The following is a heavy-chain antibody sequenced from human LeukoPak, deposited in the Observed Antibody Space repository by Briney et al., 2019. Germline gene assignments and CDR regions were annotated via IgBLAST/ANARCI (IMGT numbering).Heavy chain of an antibody. CDR1: GFTFSSYA. D-gene: IGHD3-10*01. CDR3: AKDRVAASRYGSDFDY. J-gene: IGHJ4*02. V-gene: IGHV3-23*01. Sequence: GGSLRLSCAASGFTFSSYAMSWVRQAPGKGLEWVSAISGSGGSTYYAGSVKGRFTISRDNSKNTLYLQMNSLRAEDTAVYYCAKDRVAASRYGSDFDYWGQGTLVTVSS. CDR2: ISGSGGST.